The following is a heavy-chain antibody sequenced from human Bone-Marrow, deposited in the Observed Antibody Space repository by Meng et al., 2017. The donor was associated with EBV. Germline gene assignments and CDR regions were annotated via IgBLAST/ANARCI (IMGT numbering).Heavy chain of an antibody. CDR1: GGTFRSDA. J-gene: IGHJ4*02. V-gene: IGHV1-69*01. Sequence: QGQLQQAGAEVKKPGSSVKVSCRPSGGTFRSDAVSWVRQAPGQGLEWMGGLIPMSGAPHYAQKFQDRVTIIADESTSTHSMELNNLRFEDTAMYYCASESGRGFTPDYWGQGTLVTVSS. CDR3: ASESGRGFTPDY. D-gene: IGHD3-10*01. CDR2: LIPMSGAP.